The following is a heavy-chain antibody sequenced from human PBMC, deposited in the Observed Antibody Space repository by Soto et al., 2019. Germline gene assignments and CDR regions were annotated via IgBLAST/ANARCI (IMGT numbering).Heavy chain of an antibody. V-gene: IGHV1-18*04. D-gene: IGHD2-2*01. CDR3: ARGLGCCSSTSCHPLDY. CDR1: GYTFTSYG. CDR2: ISAYNGNT. Sequence: QVQLVQSGAEVKKPGASVKVSCKASGYTFTSYGISWVRQAPGQGLEWMGWISAYNGNTNYAQKLQGRVTMTTDTSTRTDYMELRSLRSDDTAVYYCARGLGCCSSTSCHPLDYWGQGTLVTVSS. J-gene: IGHJ4*02.